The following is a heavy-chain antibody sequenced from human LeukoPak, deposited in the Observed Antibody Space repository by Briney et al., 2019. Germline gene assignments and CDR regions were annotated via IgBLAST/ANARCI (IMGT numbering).Heavy chain of an antibody. CDR3: ARGKTRYFDY. V-gene: IGHV4-34*01. J-gene: IGHJ4*02. CDR2: INHSGST. CDR1: GGSFSGYY. Sequence: SETLSLTCAVYGGSFSGYYWSWIRQPPGKGLEWIGEINHSGSTNYNPSLKSRVTISVDTSKNQFSLKLSSVTAADTAVYYCARGKTRYFDYWGQGTLVTVSP.